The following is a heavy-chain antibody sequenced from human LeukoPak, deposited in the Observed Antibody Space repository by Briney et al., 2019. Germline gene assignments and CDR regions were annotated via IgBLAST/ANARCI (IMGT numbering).Heavy chain of an antibody. J-gene: IGHJ4*02. D-gene: IGHD5-12*01. CDR1: GYTFTDYY. V-gene: IGHV1-2*02. Sequence: GASVKVSCTAAGYTFTDYYINRVRQAPGQGLEWMGWINPNSGSTNYPQKCQCSVTMARDTSISTAYMELIRLRSDDTAVCFCARDIVPTLGVRRGLVFWGQGTLVTVSS. CDR3: ARDIVPTLGVRRGLVF. CDR2: INPNSGST.